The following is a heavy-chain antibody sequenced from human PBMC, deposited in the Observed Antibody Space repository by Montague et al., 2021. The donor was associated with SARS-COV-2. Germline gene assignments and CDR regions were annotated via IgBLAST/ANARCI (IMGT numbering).Heavy chain of an antibody. CDR3: ARDPWRITIFGVVTGYGMDV. CDR2: IYYSGST. V-gene: IGHV4-61*01. D-gene: IGHD3-3*01. CDR1: GGSVSSGSYY. J-gene: IGHJ6*02. Sequence: SETLSLTCIVSGGSVSSGSYYWSWIRQPPGKGLEWIGYIYYSGSTNYNPSLKSRVTISVDTSKNQFSLKLSSVTAAATAVYYCARDPWRITIFGVVTGYGMDVWGQGTTVTVSS.